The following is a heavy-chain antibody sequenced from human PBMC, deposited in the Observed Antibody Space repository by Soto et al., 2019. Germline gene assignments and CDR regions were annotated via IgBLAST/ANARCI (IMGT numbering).Heavy chain of an antibody. V-gene: IGHV4-31*03. Sequence: HGQLQQSGPGLVKPSQTLSLTCTVSGGSMSRGGYYWSWIRQHPGKGLEWIGYIDSSGSTYYNPSHNCRITISVDTSKNQVSLQLSSVTAADTAVYYCARSPEATVTAVDYWGQGTLVTVAS. D-gene: IGHD4-17*01. CDR2: IDSSGST. CDR3: ARSPEATVTAVDY. J-gene: IGHJ4*02. CDR1: GGSMSRGGYY.